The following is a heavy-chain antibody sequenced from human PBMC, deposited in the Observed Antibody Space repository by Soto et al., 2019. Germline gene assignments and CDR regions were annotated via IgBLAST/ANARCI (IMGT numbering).Heavy chain of an antibody. CDR3: ARGCCNGGSCYPGIY. CDR1: GFTFNSYS. D-gene: IGHD2-15*01. V-gene: IGHV3-48*02. Sequence: EVHLVESGGGSVQPGGSLRLSCAASGFTFNSYSMHWVRQAPGKGLEWVSYITGSSSAIYYADSVKGRFTISRDNARNWLSLQMNSLRDEDTVVYYCARGCCNGGSCYPGIYWGQGTLVSVSS. J-gene: IGHJ4*02. CDR2: ITGSSSAI.